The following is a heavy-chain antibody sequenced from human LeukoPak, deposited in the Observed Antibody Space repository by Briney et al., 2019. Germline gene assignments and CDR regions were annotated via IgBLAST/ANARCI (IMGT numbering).Heavy chain of an antibody. D-gene: IGHD3-3*01. V-gene: IGHV4-59*01. CDR2: IYYSGST. CDR1: GGSISSYY. Sequence: SETLSLTCTVSGGSISSYYWSWIRQPPGKGLEWIGYIYYSGSTNYNPSLKSRVTISVDTSKNQFSLKLRSVTAADTAVYDCARAPYDFWSGYPIGWYYYYMDVWGKGTTVTVSS. J-gene: IGHJ6*03. CDR3: ARAPYDFWSGYPIGWYYYYMDV.